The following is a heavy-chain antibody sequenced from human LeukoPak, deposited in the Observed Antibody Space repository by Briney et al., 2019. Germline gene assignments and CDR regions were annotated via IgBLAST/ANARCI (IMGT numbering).Heavy chain of an antibody. CDR3: ARDKDAYFDY. J-gene: IGHJ4*02. Sequence: GGSLRLSCVGTGFTFSTYRMNWVRQAPGKGLEWVSSISGSSDSYLSASVQGRINIYRDNARNSLYLQMNSLRVEDTAVYYCARDKDAYFDYWGQGTLVT. V-gene: IGHV3-21*01. CDR2: ISGSSDS. CDR1: GFTFSTYR.